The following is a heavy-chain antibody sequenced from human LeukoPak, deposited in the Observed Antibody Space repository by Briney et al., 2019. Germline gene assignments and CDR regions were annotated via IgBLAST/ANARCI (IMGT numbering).Heavy chain of an antibody. CDR3: ARELGYCSSTSCQNWFDP. V-gene: IGHV1-2*02. CDR2: INPNSGGT. Sequence: ASVKVSCKASGYTFTGYYMHWVRQAPGQGLEWMGWINPNSGGTNYAQKFQGRVTMTRDTSISTAYMELSRLRSDDTAVYYCARELGYCSSTSCQNWFDPWGQGTLVTVSS. CDR1: GYTFTGYY. D-gene: IGHD2-2*01. J-gene: IGHJ5*02.